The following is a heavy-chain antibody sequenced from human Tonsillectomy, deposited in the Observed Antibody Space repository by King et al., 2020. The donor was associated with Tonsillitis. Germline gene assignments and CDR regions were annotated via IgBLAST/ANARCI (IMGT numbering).Heavy chain of an antibody. CDR2: INPSGGST. J-gene: IGHJ3*02. V-gene: IGHV1-46*03. CDR1: GYIFTRFY. CDR3: ARYYWSYDAFDI. Sequence: VQLVQSGAEVKKPGASVKVSCKASGYIFTRFYMHWVRQAPGQGLEWMGIINPSGGSTTYAQKFQGRVTMTSDTSTSTVYMEVNSLRSEDTAVYYCARYYWSYDAFDIWGQGTMVTVSS. D-gene: IGHD1-7*01.